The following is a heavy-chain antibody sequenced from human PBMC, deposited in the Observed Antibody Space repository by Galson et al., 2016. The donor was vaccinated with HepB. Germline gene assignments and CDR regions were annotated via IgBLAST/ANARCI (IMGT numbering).Heavy chain of an antibody. Sequence: SLRLSCATSGFTFSGYWMRWVRQAPGQGLEWVAKIKQDGSEKYYADSVKGRFTTSRDNAHNSLYLQMDSLRAEDSAIYFCTRDIERVGATLYFDYWGRGTLVTVSS. CDR1: GFTFSGYW. J-gene: IGHJ4*02. D-gene: IGHD1-26*01. CDR3: TRDIERVGATLYFDY. V-gene: IGHV3-7*01. CDR2: IKQDGSEK.